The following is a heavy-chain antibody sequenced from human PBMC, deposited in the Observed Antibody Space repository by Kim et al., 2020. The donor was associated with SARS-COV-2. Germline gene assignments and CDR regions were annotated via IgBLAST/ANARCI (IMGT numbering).Heavy chain of an antibody. CDR2: LSLDSDRR. V-gene: IGHV3-9*01. CDR1: GFKFDIYA. CDR3: TRDLVPGGADY. D-gene: IGHD6-6*01. J-gene: IGHJ4*02. Sequence: GGSLRLSCETSGFKFDIYAVHWVRQPPGKGLEWVSGLSLDSDRRGYADSVKGRFIVSRDTDNTVHRQMDSLKPEDTALYYCTRDLVPGGADYWGPGTLVTVSS.